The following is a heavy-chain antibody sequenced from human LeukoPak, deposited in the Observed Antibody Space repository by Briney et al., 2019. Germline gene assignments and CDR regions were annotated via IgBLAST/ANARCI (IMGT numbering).Heavy chain of an antibody. J-gene: IGHJ4*02. CDR1: GFTFSIYW. CDR3: ARARGSYSFDY. Sequence: PGGSLRLSCAASGFTFSIYWMNWVRQAPGKGLEWVANINQDGSEKYYVDSVKGRFTISRDNAKNSLYLQMNSLRAEDTAVYYCARARGSYSFDYWGQGILVTVSS. V-gene: IGHV3-7*03. CDR2: INQDGSEK. D-gene: IGHD1-26*01.